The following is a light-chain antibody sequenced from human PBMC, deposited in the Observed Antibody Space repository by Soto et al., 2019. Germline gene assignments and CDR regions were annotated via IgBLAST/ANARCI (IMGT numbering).Light chain of an antibody. CDR3: QKYNSAPLT. CDR2: AAS. Sequence: IHMTQSPSSLSASVSDRVTITCRASQGISSYVAWYQQKPGKVPKLLIYAASPLESGVPSRFSGSGSGTDFTLTISSLQPEDVATYYCQKYNSAPLTFGGGTKVDIK. J-gene: IGKJ4*01. CDR1: QGISSY. V-gene: IGKV1-27*01.